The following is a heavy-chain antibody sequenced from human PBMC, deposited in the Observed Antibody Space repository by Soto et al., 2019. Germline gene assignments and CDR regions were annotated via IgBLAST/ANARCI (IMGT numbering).Heavy chain of an antibody. J-gene: IGHJ4*02. Sequence: QVELVESGGGVVQPGRSLRLSCAASGFTFSNYAMHWVRQAPGRGLEWVAVISIDGTRQHYADSVKGRFTISRDSYKSTLYLQMNSLRPDDTAMDDCAKEGESSDWSSFDYWGQGTLVTVSS. D-gene: IGHD6-19*01. CDR3: AKEGESSDWSSFDY. CDR1: GFTFSNYA. V-gene: IGHV3-30-3*01. CDR2: ISIDGTRQ.